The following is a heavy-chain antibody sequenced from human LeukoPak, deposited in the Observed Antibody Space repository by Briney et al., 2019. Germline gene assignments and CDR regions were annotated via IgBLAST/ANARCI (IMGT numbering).Heavy chain of an antibody. CDR3: ARDRGANYGSVFDS. J-gene: IGHJ4*02. Sequence: SETLSLTCTVSGGSISSGTYYWSWMRQPAGKGLEGIGRIYNSGNTDYNPSLKSRITISVDTSKNQFSLKLNSVPAADTAVYYCARDRGANYGSVFDSWGQGTLVTVSS. V-gene: IGHV4-61*02. CDR2: IYNSGNT. CDR1: GGSISSGTYY. D-gene: IGHD1-26*01.